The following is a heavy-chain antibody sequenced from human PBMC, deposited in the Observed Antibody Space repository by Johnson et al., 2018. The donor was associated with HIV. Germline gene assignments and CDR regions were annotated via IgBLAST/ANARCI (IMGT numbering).Heavy chain of an antibody. CDR3: AKDSYCRRTSCLGNAFDI. V-gene: IGHV3-9*01. Sequence: VQVVESGGGLVQPGRSLRLSCAASGFTFDDYAMHWVRQAPGKGLEWVSGISWNSGSIGYADSVKGRFTISRDNAKNSLYLHMYSLRAEAPALSDCAKDSYCRRTSCLGNAFDIWGQGTMVTVSS. J-gene: IGHJ3*02. D-gene: IGHD2-2*01. CDR2: ISWNSGSI. CDR1: GFTFDDYA.